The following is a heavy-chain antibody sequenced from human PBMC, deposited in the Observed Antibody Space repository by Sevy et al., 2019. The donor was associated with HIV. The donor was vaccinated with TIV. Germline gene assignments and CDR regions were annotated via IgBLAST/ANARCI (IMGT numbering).Heavy chain of an antibody. J-gene: IGHJ5*02. D-gene: IGHD3-22*01. V-gene: IGHV1-2*02. CDR3: ARGFYYYDSSGYYWP. CDR1: GYTFTGYY. CDR2: INPNSGGT. Sequence: ASVKVSCKASGYTFTGYYMHWVRQAPGQGLEWMGWINPNSGGTNYAQKFQGRVTMTRDTSISTAYMELNRLRFDDTAVYYCARGFYYYDSSGYYWPWGQGTLVTVSS.